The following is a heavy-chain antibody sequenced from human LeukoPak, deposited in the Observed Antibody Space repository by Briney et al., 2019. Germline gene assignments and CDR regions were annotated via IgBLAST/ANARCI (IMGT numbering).Heavy chain of an antibody. D-gene: IGHD2-15*01. CDR2: ICSSSSYI. CDR1: GFTFSSYS. Sequence: TGGSLRLSCAASGFTFSSYSMNWVRQAPGKGLEWVSSICSSSSYIYYTDSVKGRFTLSRDNAKRSLYLQMNSLRAEDTAVYYCARAPHPYCSGGNCIYFDYWGQGTLVTVSS. CDR3: ARAPHPYCSGGNCIYFDY. V-gene: IGHV3-21*01. J-gene: IGHJ4*02.